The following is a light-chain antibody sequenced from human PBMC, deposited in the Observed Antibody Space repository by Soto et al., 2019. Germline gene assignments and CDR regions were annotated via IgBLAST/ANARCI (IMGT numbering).Light chain of an antibody. J-gene: IGKJ4*01. CDR2: GSS. V-gene: IGKV3-15*01. CDR1: QSVSSN. Sequence: EIVMTQSPATLSVSPGERATLSCRASQSVSSNLAWYQQKPGQAPRLLIHGSSTRATGIPARFSGSGSGTDFTLTISSLQSEDFAVYYCQQYNNWPLTFGGGTKVDIK. CDR3: QQYNNWPLT.